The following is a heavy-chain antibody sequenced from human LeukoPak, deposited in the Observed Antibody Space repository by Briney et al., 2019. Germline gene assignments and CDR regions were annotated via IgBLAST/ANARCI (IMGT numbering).Heavy chain of an antibody. D-gene: IGHD6-13*01. J-gene: IGHJ4*02. CDR3: ASRIAAAGLTEY. CDR2: ISSSSSYI. Sequence: GGSLRLSCAASGFTFSSYSMNWVRQAPGKGLEWVSSISSSSSYIYYADSVKGRFTISRDNAKNSLYLQMNSLRAEDTAVYYCASRIAAAGLTEYWGQGTLVTVSS. CDR1: GFTFSSYS. V-gene: IGHV3-21*01.